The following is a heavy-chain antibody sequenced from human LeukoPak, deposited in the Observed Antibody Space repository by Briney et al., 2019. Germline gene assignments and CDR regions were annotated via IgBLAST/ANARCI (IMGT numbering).Heavy chain of an antibody. CDR2: IYISGTT. J-gene: IGHJ4*02. CDR1: GASISSGDFY. CDR3: ARSTSTMTAYVY. V-gene: IGHV4-30-4*08. Sequence: SQTLSLTCTVSGASISSGDFYWSWIRQPPGKGLEWIGYIYISGTTYYSPSLKSRVTISLDTSKSHFSLKLASVTAADTAVYYCARSTSTMTAYVYWGQGILVTVSS. D-gene: IGHD3-9*01.